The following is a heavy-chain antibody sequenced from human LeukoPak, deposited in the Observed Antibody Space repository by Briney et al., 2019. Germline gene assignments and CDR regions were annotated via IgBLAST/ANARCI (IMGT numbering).Heavy chain of an antibody. Sequence: GGSLRLSCAASGFTVSSNYMSWVRQAPGKGLEWVSVIYSGGSTYYADSVKGRFTISRDNSKNTLYLQMNSLRAEDTAVYYCARTSGSSTPFDYWGQGTLVTVSS. CDR2: IYSGGST. D-gene: IGHD1-26*01. J-gene: IGHJ4*02. V-gene: IGHV3-53*01. CDR1: GFTVSSNY. CDR3: ARTSGSSTPFDY.